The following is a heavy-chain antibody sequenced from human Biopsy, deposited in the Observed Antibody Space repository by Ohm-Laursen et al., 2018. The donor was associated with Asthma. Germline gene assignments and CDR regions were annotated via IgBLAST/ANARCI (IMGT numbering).Heavy chain of an antibody. CDR2: IHYSGSA. D-gene: IGHD4-17*01. CDR3: ARTTYGDDGFDP. J-gene: IGHJ5*02. Sequence: TLSLTWSVSGDSFTYPGYYWSWVRQLPGRGLEWIGYIHYSGSAYYNPSPKSRISMSVDMSKKQFSLEVRSVTAAGTAVYYCARTTYGDDGFDPWGQGTLVTVSS. V-gene: IGHV4-31*02. CDR1: GDSFTYPGYY.